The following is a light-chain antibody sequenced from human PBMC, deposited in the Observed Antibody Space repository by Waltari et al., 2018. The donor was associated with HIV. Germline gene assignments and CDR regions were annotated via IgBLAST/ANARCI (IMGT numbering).Light chain of an antibody. CDR3: HQYGNSPST. CDR1: QRVNANF. V-gene: IGKV3-20*01. Sequence: ELAFPRSPGPLSLSPRVRATPSCWASQRVNANFFAWYQQRPGKAPRLLIYGASTRAPGIPDRFSGSGSGTDFTLTINRLEPEDLAMYDCHQYGNSPSTFGQGTTLDIK. J-gene: IGKJ2*01. CDR2: GAS.